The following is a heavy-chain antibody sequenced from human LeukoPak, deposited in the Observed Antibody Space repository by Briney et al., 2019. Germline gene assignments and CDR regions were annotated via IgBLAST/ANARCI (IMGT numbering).Heavy chain of an antibody. D-gene: IGHD2-2*02. CDR3: ARVFVPAAILPPDDAVRPGGFDP. CDR1: GYTFTGYY. V-gene: IGHV1-2*02. Sequence: ASVKVSCKASGYTFTGYYMHWVRQAPGQGLEWMGWINPNSGGTNYAQKFQGRVTMTRDTSISTAYMELSRLRSDDTAVYYCARVFVPAAILPPDDAVRPGGFDPWGQGTLVTVSS. J-gene: IGHJ5*02. CDR2: INPNSGGT.